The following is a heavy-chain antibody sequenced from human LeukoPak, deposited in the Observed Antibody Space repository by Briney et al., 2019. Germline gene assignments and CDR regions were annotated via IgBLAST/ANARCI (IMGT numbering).Heavy chain of an antibody. V-gene: IGHV4-4*02. CDR2: IYHSGST. CDR1: GGSISSSNW. CDR3: ARLAYCGGDCYYRHPGFDY. Sequence: SETLSLTCAVSGGSISSSNWWSWVRQPPGKGLEWIGEIYHSGSTNYNPSLKSRVTISVEKSKNQFSLKLSSVTAADTAVYYCARLAYCGGDCYYRHPGFDYWGQGTLVTVSS. J-gene: IGHJ4*02. D-gene: IGHD2-21*02.